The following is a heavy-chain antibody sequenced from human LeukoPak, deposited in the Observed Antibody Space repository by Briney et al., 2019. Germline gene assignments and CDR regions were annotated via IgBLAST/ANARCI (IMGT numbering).Heavy chain of an antibody. V-gene: IGHV4-34*01. CDR2: INHSGST. CDR1: GGSFSGYY. CDR3: ARSLRYSFGGMIY. D-gene: IGHD3-9*01. Sequence: SETLSLTCAVYGGSFSGYYWSWIRQPPGKGLEWIGEINHSGSTNYNPSLKSRVTISVDTSKNQFSLKLSSVTAADTAVYYCARSLRYSFGGMIYWGQGTLVTVSS. J-gene: IGHJ4*02.